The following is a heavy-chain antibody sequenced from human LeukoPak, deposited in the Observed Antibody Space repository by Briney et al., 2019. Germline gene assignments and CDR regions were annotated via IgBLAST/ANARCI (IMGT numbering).Heavy chain of an antibody. CDR1: GYTFTSYG. D-gene: IGHD3-10*01. Sequence: ASVKVSCKAPGYTFTSYGISWVRQAPGQGLEWMGWISAYNGNTNYAQKLQGRVTMTTDTSTSTAYMELRSLRSDDTAVYYCARDVPNGSGSYYTPYHYYYGMDVWGQGTTVTVSS. V-gene: IGHV1-18*01. J-gene: IGHJ6*02. CDR2: ISAYNGNT. CDR3: ARDVPNGSGSYYTPYHYYYGMDV.